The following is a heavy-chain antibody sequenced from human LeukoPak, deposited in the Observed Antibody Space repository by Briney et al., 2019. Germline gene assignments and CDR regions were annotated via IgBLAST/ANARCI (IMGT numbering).Heavy chain of an antibody. CDR1: GVSISSGGYS. J-gene: IGHJ4*02. Sequence: SETLSLTCAVSGVSISSGGYSWSWIRRPPGKGLEWIGYIYHSGSTYYNPSLKSRVTISVDRSKNQFSLKLSSVTAADTAVYYCARERDSGALDYWGQGTLVTVSS. D-gene: IGHD5-24*01. CDR3: ARERDSGALDY. V-gene: IGHV4-30-2*01. CDR2: IYHSGST.